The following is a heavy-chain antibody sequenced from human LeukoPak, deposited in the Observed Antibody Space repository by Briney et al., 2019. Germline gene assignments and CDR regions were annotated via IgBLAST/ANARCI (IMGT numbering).Heavy chain of an antibody. D-gene: IGHD2-21*01. Sequence: PSETLSLTCTVSGGSISSGSYYWSWIRQPAGKGLEWIGRIYTSGSTNYNPSLKSRVTISVDTSKNQFSLKLSSVTAADTAVYYCARWGSNCGGDCYPDFDYWGQGTLVTVSS. CDR3: ARWGSNCGGDCYPDFDY. CDR2: IYTSGST. CDR1: GGSISSGSYY. V-gene: IGHV4-61*02. J-gene: IGHJ4*02.